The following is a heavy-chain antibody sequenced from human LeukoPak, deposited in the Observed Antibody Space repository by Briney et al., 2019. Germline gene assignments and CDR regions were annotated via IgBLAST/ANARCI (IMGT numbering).Heavy chain of an antibody. V-gene: IGHV1-69*13. Sequence: SVNVSCKASGGTFSSYAISWVRQAPGQGLEWMGGIIPIFGTANYAQKFQGRVTITADESTSTAYMELRTLRSEDTAIYYCARGSGETGGYYYVYWGRGTPVTVSS. CDR3: ARGSGETGGYYYVY. CDR1: GGTFSSYA. J-gene: IGHJ4*02. CDR2: IIPIFGTA. D-gene: IGHD3-22*01.